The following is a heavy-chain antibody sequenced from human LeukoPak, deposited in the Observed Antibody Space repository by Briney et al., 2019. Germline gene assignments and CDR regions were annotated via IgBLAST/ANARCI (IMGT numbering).Heavy chain of an antibody. D-gene: IGHD6-13*01. CDR1: GYSFTSYW. CDR2: IYPGDSDT. J-gene: IGHJ3*02. V-gene: IGHV5-51*01. Sequence: GDSLKISCKGSGYSFTSYWIGWVRQMPGKGLEWMGIIYPGDSDTRYSPSFQGQVTISADKSISTAYLQWSSLKASDTAMYYCARHGSIAAAADDAFDIWGQGTMVTVSS. CDR3: ARHGSIAAAADDAFDI.